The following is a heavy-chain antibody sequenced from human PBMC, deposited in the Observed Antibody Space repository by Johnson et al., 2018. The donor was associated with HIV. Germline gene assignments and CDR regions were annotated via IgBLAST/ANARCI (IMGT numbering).Heavy chain of an antibody. J-gene: IGHJ3*01. V-gene: IGHV3-7*01. Sequence: VQLVESGGGLIQPGGSLRLSCAASGFTVSSNYMSWVRQAPGKGLEWVANIKLDGSDKYYVDSVKGRFTISRDNTKNSVYLLMNSLRVEDTALYYCARAQLIFPKNAFDFWGQGTMVTVSS. D-gene: IGHD3-3*02. CDR2: IKLDGSDK. CDR3: ARAQLIFPKNAFDF. CDR1: GFTVSSNY.